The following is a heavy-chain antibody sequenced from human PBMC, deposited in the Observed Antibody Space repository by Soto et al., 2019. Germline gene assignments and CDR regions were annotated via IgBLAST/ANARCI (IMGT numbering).Heavy chain of an antibody. V-gene: IGHV3-33*01. Sequence: GGSLRLSCAASGFTFSSYGMHWVRQAPGKGLEWVAVIWYDGSNKYYADSVKGRFTISRDNFKNTLYLQMNSLRAEDTAVYYCARDIAAAGTSYYYYGMDVWGQGTTVTVSS. CDR2: IWYDGSNK. CDR1: GFTFSSYG. J-gene: IGHJ6*02. D-gene: IGHD6-13*01. CDR3: ARDIAAAGTSYYYYGMDV.